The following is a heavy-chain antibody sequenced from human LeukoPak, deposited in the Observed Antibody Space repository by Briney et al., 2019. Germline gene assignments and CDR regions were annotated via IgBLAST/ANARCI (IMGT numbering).Heavy chain of an antibody. V-gene: IGHV4-31*03. J-gene: IGHJ4*02. CDR1: GGSISSDGYY. CDR3: ARAPTSYGDYSPPHADY. D-gene: IGHD4-17*01. Sequence: SETLSLTCTVSGGSISSDGYYWSWIRQHPGKGLEWIGYIYYSGSTYYNPSLKSRVTISVDTSKNQFSLKLSSVTAADTAVYYCARAPTSYGDYSPPHADYWGQGTLVTVSS. CDR2: IYYSGST.